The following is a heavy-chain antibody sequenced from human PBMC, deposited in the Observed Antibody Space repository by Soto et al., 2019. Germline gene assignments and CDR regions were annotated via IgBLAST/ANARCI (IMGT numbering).Heavy chain of an antibody. V-gene: IGHV4-61*01. CDR2: VYYSGST. CDR3: ARGAASVAAAGTYYYYGMGV. J-gene: IGHJ6*02. D-gene: IGHD6-13*01. Sequence: SETLSLTCTVSGGSGSSGSYYWSWIRRHPGKGLEWIGYVYYSGSTNYNPSLKSRVTISVDTSKNQFSLKLSSVTAADTAVYYCARGAASVAAAGTYYYYGMGVWGQATKGTVS. CDR1: GGSGSSGSYY.